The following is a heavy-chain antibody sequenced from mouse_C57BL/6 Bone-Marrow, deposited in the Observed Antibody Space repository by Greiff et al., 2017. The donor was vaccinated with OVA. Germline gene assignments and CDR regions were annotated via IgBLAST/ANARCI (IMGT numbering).Heavy chain of an antibody. J-gene: IGHJ2*01. Sequence: VQLQQSGAELVRPGASVKLSCTASGFTFTDDYMHWVKQRPEQGLEWIGWIDPENGDTEYTSKFQGKATITADKSSNTAYLQLSSLTSEDTAVYYGTTSDSNFFDYWGQGTTLTVSS. CDR1: GFTFTDDY. D-gene: IGHD2-5*01. V-gene: IGHV14-4*01. CDR2: IDPENGDT. CDR3: TTSDSNFFDY.